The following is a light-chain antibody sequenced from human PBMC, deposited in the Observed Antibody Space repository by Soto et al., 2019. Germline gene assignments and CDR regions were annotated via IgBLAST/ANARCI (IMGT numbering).Light chain of an antibody. Sequence: QSALTQPASVSGSPGQSITISCTGTSGDVGNYNLVSWYQQHPGKAPRLMIYEVNMWPSGVSNRFSGSKSGNTASLTISGLQAEAEADSYCCSYVGSSTSYVFGTGTKLTVL. CDR1: SGDVGNYNL. J-gene: IGLJ1*01. CDR3: CSYVGSSTSYV. CDR2: EVN. V-gene: IGLV2-23*02.